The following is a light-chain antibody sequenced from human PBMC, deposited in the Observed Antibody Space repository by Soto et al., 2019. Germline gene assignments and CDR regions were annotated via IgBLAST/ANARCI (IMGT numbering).Light chain of an antibody. Sequence: DIQMTQSPSSLSASVGDRVTVTCRASQGIGNYLACYQQKPGKVPKLLIYAASTLQSGVPSRFSGSGSGTDFTLTISSLQPEDVATYYCQKYNLAPWTFGQRTKVESK. CDR1: QGIGNY. J-gene: IGKJ1*01. CDR3: QKYNLAPWT. V-gene: IGKV1-27*01. CDR2: AAS.